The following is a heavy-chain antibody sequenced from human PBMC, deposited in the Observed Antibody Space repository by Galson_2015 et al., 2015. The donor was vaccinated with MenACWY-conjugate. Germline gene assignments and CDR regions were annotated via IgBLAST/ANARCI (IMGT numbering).Heavy chain of an antibody. CDR1: GYTFTSFG. CDR3: AKGPLTSVRGAVHCDS. Sequence: SVKVSCKASGYTFTSFGIHWVRQAPGQRLEWMGWIYAGNGDTQDSEKFQDRVIITRDTSATTAYMELNRLISEDTAVYYCAKGPLTSVRGAVHCDSWGQGTLVTVSA. V-gene: IGHV1-3*01. J-gene: IGHJ4*02. CDR2: IYAGNGDT. D-gene: IGHD3-10*02.